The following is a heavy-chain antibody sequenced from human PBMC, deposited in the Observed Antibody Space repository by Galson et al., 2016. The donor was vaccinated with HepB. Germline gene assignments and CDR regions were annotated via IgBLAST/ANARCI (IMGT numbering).Heavy chain of an antibody. V-gene: IGHV3-73*01. CDR2: IRSQPKSYAT. D-gene: IGHD3-10*01. CDR3: TRHEGDGSGKFPFDY. Sequence: SLRLSCAASGFTFSGSAMHWVRQASGKGLEWVGRIRSQPKSYATAYAASVKGGFTISRDDSKNTTYLQMNSLKTEDTAVYYCTRHEGDGSGKFPFDYWGQGALVTVSS. CDR1: GFTFSGSA. J-gene: IGHJ4*02.